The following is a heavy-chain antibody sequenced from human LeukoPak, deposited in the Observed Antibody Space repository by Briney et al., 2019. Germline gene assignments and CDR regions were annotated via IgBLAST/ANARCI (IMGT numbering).Heavy chain of an antibody. CDR2: IYTSGST. V-gene: IGHV4-61*02. D-gene: IGHD3-22*01. CDR3: AREKYYYDSSYWFDP. J-gene: IGHJ5*02. CDR1: GGSISSGSYY. Sequence: PSQTLSLTCTVSGGSISSGSYYWSWIRQPAGKGLEWIGRIYTSGSTNYNPSLKSRVTISVDTSKNQFSLKLSSVTAADTAVYYCAREKYYYDSSYWFDPWGQGTLVTVSS.